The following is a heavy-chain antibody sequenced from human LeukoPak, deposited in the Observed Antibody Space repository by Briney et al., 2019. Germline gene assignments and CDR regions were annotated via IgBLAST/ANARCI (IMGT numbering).Heavy chain of an antibody. V-gene: IGHV4-39*01. CDR1: GGSISSSSYY. D-gene: IGHD3-10*01. CDR2: IYYSGST. CDR3: ARLPIMVREIAHDAFDI. J-gene: IGHJ3*02. Sequence: SETLSLTCTVSGGSISSSSYYWGWIRLPPGKGLEWIGSIYYSGSTYYNPSLKSRVTISVDTSKNQFSLKLSSVTAADTAVYYCARLPIMVREIAHDAFDIWGQGTMVTVSS.